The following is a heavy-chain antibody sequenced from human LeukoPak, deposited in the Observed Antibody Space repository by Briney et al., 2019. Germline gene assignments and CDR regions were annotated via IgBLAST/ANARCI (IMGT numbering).Heavy chain of an antibody. CDR1: GFTFSDYY. Sequence: GGSLRLSCAASGFTFSDYYMSWIRQAPGKGLEWVSYISSSSSYINYADSVKGRFTISGDNAKNSLYLQMNSLRAEDTAVYYGASFYTAMLQDDYWGQGNLVTVSS. D-gene: IGHD5-18*01. J-gene: IGHJ4*02. CDR2: ISSSSSYI. V-gene: IGHV3-11*06. CDR3: ASFYTAMLQDDY.